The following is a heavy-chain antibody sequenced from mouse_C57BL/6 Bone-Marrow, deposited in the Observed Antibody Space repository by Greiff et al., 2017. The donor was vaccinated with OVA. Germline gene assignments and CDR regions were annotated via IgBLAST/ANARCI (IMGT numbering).Heavy chain of an antibody. D-gene: IGHD1-1*01. CDR2: IDPEDGDT. CDR1: GFNIKDYY. CDR3: TTWGITTVVATDYAMDY. Sequence: EVQLQQSGAELVRPGASVKLSCTASGFNIKDYYMHWVKQRPEQGLEWIGRIDPEDGDTVYAPKFQGKATMTADTSSNTAYLQLSSLTSEDTAVYYCTTWGITTVVATDYAMDYWGQGTSVTVSS. V-gene: IGHV14-1*01. J-gene: IGHJ4*01.